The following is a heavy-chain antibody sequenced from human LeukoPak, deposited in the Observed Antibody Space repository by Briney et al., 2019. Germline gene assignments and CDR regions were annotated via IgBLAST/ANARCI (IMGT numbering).Heavy chain of an antibody. Sequence: ASVKVSCKVSGYTFTDYYMHWVQHAPGKGLEWMGLVDPEDGETIYAEKFQGRVTITADTSTDTAYMELSNLRSEDTAVYYCATGMGSYPREYWGQGTLVTVSS. D-gene: IGHD1-26*01. CDR1: GYTFTDYY. CDR3: ATGMGSYPREY. V-gene: IGHV1-69-2*01. J-gene: IGHJ4*02. CDR2: VDPEDGET.